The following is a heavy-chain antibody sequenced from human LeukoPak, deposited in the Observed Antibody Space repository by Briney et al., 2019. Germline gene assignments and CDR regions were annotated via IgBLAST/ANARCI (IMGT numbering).Heavy chain of an antibody. Sequence: GSSVTVSCKASGGTFSSYAISWVRQAPGQGLEWMGGIIPIFGTANYAQKFQGRVTITTDGSTSTAYMELSSLRSEDTAVYYCARSHYDFWSANWFDPWGQGTLVTVSS. J-gene: IGHJ5*02. V-gene: IGHV1-69*05. CDR1: GGTFSSYA. D-gene: IGHD3-3*01. CDR2: IIPIFGTA. CDR3: ARSHYDFWSANWFDP.